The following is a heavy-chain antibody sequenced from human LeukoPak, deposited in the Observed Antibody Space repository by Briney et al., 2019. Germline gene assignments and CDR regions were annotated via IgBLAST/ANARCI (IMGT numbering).Heavy chain of an antibody. CDR2: MFTGGSI. Sequence: SETLSLTCTVSGGSISNYYWSWIRQPAGKGLEWIGRMFTGGSINFNPSLRSRVTLSTDTSNNQFSLTLTSVTAADTAMYYCARAPPDYGDPYYFDLWGQGTPVTVS. CDR1: GGSISNYY. J-gene: IGHJ4*02. V-gene: IGHV4-4*07. CDR3: ARAPPDYGDPYYFDL. D-gene: IGHD4-17*01.